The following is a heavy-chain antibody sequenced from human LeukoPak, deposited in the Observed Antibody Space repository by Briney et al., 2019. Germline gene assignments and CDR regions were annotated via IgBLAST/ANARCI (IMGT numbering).Heavy chain of an antibody. D-gene: IGHD3-16*02. CDR2: ITGSGGTT. V-gene: IGHV3-23*01. J-gene: IGHJ4*02. CDR3: AKDLSPESNRLSPFDY. Sequence: GGSLRLSCAASGFTFSSHAMSWVRQAPGKGLEWVSTITGSGGTTKYADSVKGRFTFSRDNSKNTLDLQMTSLRAEDTAIFYCAKDLSPESNRLSPFDYWGQGTLVTVSS. CDR1: GFTFSSHA.